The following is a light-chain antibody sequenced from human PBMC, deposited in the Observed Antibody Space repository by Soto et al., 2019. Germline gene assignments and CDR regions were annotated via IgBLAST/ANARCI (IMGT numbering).Light chain of an antibody. CDR3: ETWDSNTRV. CDR1: SGHSSYI. CDR2: LEGSGSY. Sequence: QLVLTQSSSASASLGSSVKLTCTLSSGHSSYIIAWHHQQPGKAPRYLTKLEGSGSYNKGSGVPDRFSGSSSVADRYLTISNLQFEDEANYYCETWDSNTRVFGGGTKLTVL. J-gene: IGLJ2*01. V-gene: IGLV4-60*02.